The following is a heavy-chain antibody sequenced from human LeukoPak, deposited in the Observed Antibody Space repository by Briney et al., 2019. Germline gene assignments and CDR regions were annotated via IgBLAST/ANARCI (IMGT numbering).Heavy chain of an antibody. V-gene: IGHV3-30*02. D-gene: IGHD1-26*01. CDR3: ARVRGGSGRSYAADAFDI. Sequence: HAGGSLRLSCEASGFTFSSYAMHWVRQAPGKGLEWVSFIRNDGGNKYYADSVKGRFTISRDNSKNALFLQMNSLRTEDTAVYYCARVRGGSGRSYAADAFDIWGQGTMVTVSS. CDR2: IRNDGGNK. CDR1: GFTFSSYA. J-gene: IGHJ3*02.